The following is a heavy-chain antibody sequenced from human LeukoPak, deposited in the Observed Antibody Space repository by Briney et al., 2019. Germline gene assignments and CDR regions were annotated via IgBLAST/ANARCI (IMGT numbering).Heavy chain of an antibody. CDR2: MNPNSGNT. D-gene: IGHD6-13*01. J-gene: IGHJ4*02. CDR3: ARVSPPRQQLVDY. CDR1: GYTFTSYD. Sequence: ASVKVSCKASGYTFTSYDINWVRRAPGQGLEWMGWMNPNSGNTGYAQKFQGRVTMTRNTSISTAYMELSSLRSEDTAVYYCARVSPPRQQLVDYWGQGTLVTVSS. V-gene: IGHV1-8*01.